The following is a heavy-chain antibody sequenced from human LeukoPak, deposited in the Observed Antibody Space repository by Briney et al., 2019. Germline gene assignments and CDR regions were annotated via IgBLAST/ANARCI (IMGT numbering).Heavy chain of an antibody. J-gene: IGHJ2*01. CDR2: IYHSGST. D-gene: IGHD5-18*01. V-gene: IGHV4-38-2*02. Sequence: SETLSLTCTVSGYSISSGYYWGWIRQPPGKGLEWIGSIYHSGSTYYNPSLKSRVTMSVDTSKNQFSLKLSSVTAADTAVYYCARIPNFNKNTAKPPDWYFDLWGRGTLVTVSS. CDR3: ARIPNFNKNTAKPPDWYFDL. CDR1: GYSISSGYY.